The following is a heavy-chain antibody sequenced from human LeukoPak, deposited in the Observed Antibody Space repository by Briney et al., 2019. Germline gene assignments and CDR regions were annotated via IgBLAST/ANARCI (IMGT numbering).Heavy chain of an antibody. CDR1: GYTFTSYY. D-gene: IGHD1-26*01. Sequence: GASVKVSCKASGYTFTSYYMHWVRQAPGQGLEWMGIINPSGGSTSYAQKFQGRVTMTRDMSTSTAYMELSSLRSEDTAVYYCARGAKGSYYYYYYYMDVWGKGTTVTVSS. CDR3: ARGAKGSYYYYYYYMDV. V-gene: IGHV1-46*01. J-gene: IGHJ6*03. CDR2: INPSGGST.